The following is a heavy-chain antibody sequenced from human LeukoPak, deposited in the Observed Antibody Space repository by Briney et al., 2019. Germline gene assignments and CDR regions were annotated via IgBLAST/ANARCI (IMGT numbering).Heavy chain of an antibody. CDR3: TNMAYPFDY. V-gene: IGHV3-23*01. CDR2: ISTSGIST. Sequence: GGSLRLSCAASGFSFSSYAMNWVRQAPGKGLEWVSSISTSGISTYYADSVKGRFTISRDNSKNTLYLQMNSLKTEDTAVYYCTNMAYPFDYWGQGTLVTVSS. CDR1: GFSFSSYA. D-gene: IGHD2-2*01. J-gene: IGHJ4*02.